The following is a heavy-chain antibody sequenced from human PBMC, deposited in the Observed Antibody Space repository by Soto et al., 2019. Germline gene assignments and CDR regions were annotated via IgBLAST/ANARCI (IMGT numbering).Heavy chain of an antibody. Sequence: QVQLVQSGDEVTKPGASVKVSCKASGYIFVNYGIAWVRQAPGQGREWMGWISPYNGNTHYATKVQGRLTMTTDTSTSTAYMDLGSLTSDDTAVYYCAMVDNYVTPTPQDVWGQGTTVTVSS. D-gene: IGHD3-16*01. CDR1: GYIFVNYG. CDR2: ISPYNGNT. CDR3: AMVDNYVTPTPQDV. J-gene: IGHJ6*02. V-gene: IGHV1-18*01.